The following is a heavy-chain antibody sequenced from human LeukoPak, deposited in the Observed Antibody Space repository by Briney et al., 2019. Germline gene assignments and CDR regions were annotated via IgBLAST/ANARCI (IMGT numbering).Heavy chain of an antibody. CDR3: ARESLLLWFGELRGYFDY. V-gene: IGHV4-31*03. Sequence: SETLSLTCTVSGGSISSGGYYWSWIRQHPGKGLEWIGYIYYSGSTYYNPSLKSRVTISVDTSKNQFSLKLSSVTAADTAVYYCARESLLLWFGELRGYFDYWGQGTLVTVSS. CDR2: IYYSGST. D-gene: IGHD3-10*01. CDR1: GGSISSGGYY. J-gene: IGHJ4*02.